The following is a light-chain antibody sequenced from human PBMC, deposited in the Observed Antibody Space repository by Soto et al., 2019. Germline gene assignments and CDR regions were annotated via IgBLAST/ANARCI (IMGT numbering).Light chain of an antibody. J-gene: IGLJ2*01. CDR3: SSYTSSSTLVK. CDR1: SSDVGGYNY. Sequence: QSALTQPASVSGSPGQSITISCTGTSSDVGGYNYVSWYQQHPGKAPKLMIFDVSNRPSGVSNRFSASKSGNTASLTISGLQAEDEADYYCSSYTSSSTLVKFGGGTKLTVL. CDR2: DVS. V-gene: IGLV2-14*01.